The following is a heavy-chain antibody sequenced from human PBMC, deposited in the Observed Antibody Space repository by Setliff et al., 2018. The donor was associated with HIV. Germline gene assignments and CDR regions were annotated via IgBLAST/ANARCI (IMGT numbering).Heavy chain of an antibody. Sequence: ASVKVSCKASGYTFTNFYMHWVRQAPGKGLEWMGGSDAEDGESVYAQKFQDRVTMTEDRSTDPAYMELSSLRSEDTAVYYCATVPLGDWSFDSWGQGTLVTVSS. CDR2: SDAEDGES. CDR1: GYTFTNFY. J-gene: IGHJ4*02. V-gene: IGHV1-24*01. D-gene: IGHD3-9*01. CDR3: ATVPLGDWSFDS.